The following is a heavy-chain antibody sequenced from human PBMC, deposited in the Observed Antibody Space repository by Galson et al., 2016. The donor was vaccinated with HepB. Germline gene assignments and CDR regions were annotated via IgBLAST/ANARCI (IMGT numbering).Heavy chain of an antibody. CDR2: ISAYNGNT. D-gene: IGHD3-16*02. CDR1: GYTFTSYG. CDR3: AADYHDTSFDP. Sequence: SVKVSCKASGYTFTSYGISWVRQAPGQGLEWMGWISAYNGNTYYAQKFQERVTITSDTSTSTAYMELSSLRSEDTAVYYCAADYHDTSFDPWGPGTLVTVCS. V-gene: IGHV1-18*01. J-gene: IGHJ5*02.